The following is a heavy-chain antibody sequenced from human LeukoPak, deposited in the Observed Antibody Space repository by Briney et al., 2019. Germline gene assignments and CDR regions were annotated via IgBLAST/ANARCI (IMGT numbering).Heavy chain of an antibody. CDR1: GGSISSSSYY. CDR2: IYYSGST. V-gene: IGHV4-39*01. CDR3: ARGYSSSWYYNWFDP. J-gene: IGHJ5*02. Sequence: SETLSLTCTVSGGSISSSSYYWGWIRQPPGKGLEWIGSIYYSGSTYYNPSLKSRVTISVDTSKNQFSLKLSSVTATDTALYYCARGYSSSWYYNWFDPWGQGTLVTVSS. D-gene: IGHD6-13*01.